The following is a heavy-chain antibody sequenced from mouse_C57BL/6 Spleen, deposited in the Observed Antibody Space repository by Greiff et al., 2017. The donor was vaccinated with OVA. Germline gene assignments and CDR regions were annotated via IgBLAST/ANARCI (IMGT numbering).Heavy chain of an antibody. CDR2: INPGSGGT. CDR1: GYAFTNYL. CDR3: ARDLFYFDY. Sequence: VHLVESGAELVRPGTSVKVSCKASGYAFTNYLIEWVKQRPGQGLEWIGVINPGSGGTNYNEKFKGKATLTADKSSSTAYMQLSSLTSEDSAVYFCARDLFYFDYWGQGTTLTVSS. V-gene: IGHV1-54*01. J-gene: IGHJ2*01. D-gene: IGHD5-1*01.